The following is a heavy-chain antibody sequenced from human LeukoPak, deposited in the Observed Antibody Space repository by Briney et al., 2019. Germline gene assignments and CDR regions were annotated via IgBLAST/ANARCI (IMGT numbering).Heavy chain of an antibody. V-gene: IGHV1-69*04. CDR2: IIPILGIA. CDR3: ARGPTRYYDSSGYHTLYGMDV. CDR1: GGTFSSYA. Sequence: ASVKVSCKAPGGTFSSYAISWVRQAPGQGLEWMGRIIPILGIANYAQKFQGRVTITADKSTSTAYMELSSLRSEDTAVYYCARGPTRYYDSSGYHTLYGMDVWGQGTTVTVSS. D-gene: IGHD3-22*01. J-gene: IGHJ6*02.